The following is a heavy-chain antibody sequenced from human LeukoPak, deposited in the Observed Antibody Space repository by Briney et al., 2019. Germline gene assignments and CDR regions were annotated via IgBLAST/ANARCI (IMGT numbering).Heavy chain of an antibody. Sequence: GGSLRLSCAASVFTFEVYAMHWVRHAPGKGLECVSGISWKMCRMSYADCGKRRLPISRDNAKNSLYLHMNTVRAEDTALYSCATAPILCGGYDKENYFDYWGQGTLVTVSS. CDR2: ISWKMCRM. D-gene: IGHD5-12*01. CDR1: VFTFEVYA. J-gene: IGHJ4*02. V-gene: IGHV3-9*01. CDR3: ATAPILCGGYDKENYFDY.